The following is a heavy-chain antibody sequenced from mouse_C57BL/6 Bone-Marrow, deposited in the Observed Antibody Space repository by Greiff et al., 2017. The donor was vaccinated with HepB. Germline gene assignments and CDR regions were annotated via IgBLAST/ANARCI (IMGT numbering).Heavy chain of an antibody. Sequence: QVQLQQPGAELVKPGASVKLSCKASGYTFTSYWMHWVKQRPGRGLEWIGRIDPNSGGTKYNEKFKSKATLTVDKPSSTAYMQLSSLTAEDSAVYYCARGERDSSGYGVWFAYWGQGTLVTVSA. V-gene: IGHV1-72*01. CDR3: ARGERDSSGYGVWFAY. CDR2: IDPNSGGT. CDR1: GYTFTSYW. J-gene: IGHJ3*01. D-gene: IGHD3-2*02.